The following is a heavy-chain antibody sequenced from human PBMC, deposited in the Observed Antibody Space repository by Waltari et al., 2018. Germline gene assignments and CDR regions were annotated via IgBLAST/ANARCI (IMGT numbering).Heavy chain of an antibody. V-gene: IGHV4-59*01. CDR2: IYYSGST. CDR1: GGSISSYY. D-gene: IGHD6-13*01. Sequence: QVQLQESGPRLVKPSETLSLTCPVSGGSISSYYWSWIRQPPGKGLEWIGYIYYSGSTNYNPSLKSRVTISVDTSKNQFSLKLSSVTAADTAVYYCARATPISSSWPFDYWGQGTLVTVSS. J-gene: IGHJ4*02. CDR3: ARATPISSSWPFDY.